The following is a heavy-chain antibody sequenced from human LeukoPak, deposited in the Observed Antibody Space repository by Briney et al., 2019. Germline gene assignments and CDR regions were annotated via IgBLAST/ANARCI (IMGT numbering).Heavy chain of an antibody. CDR1: GYTFTGYY. Sequence: ASVKVSCKASGYTFTGYYMHWVRQAPGQGLKWMGWINPNSGGTNYAQKFQGRVTMTRDTSISPAYMELSRLRSDDTAVYYCARDLGVVRAFDIWGQGTMVTVSS. V-gene: IGHV1-2*02. J-gene: IGHJ3*02. D-gene: IGHD2-2*01. CDR3: ARDLGVVRAFDI. CDR2: INPNSGGT.